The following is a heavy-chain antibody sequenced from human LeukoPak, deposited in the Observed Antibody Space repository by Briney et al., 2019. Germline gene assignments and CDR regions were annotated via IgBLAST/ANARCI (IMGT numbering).Heavy chain of an antibody. J-gene: IGHJ4*02. CDR1: GFTFSSFS. Sequence: PGGSLRLSCAASGFTFSSFSMNWVRQAPGKGLEWVSYISSSSSSIYYADSVKGRFTTSRDNAKNSLFLQMNSLRAEDTAVYYCARDRVAYYYDSSGYHGYWGQGTLVTVSS. CDR3: ARDRVAYYYDSSGYHGY. D-gene: IGHD3-22*01. V-gene: IGHV3-48*04. CDR2: ISSSSSSI.